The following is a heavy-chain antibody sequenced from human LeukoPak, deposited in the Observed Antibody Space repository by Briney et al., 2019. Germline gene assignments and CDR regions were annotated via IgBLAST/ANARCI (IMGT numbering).Heavy chain of an antibody. Sequence: ASVKVSCKASGYTFTSHFMHWVRQAPGQGLELVGIINPRGGSTSYTQKFQGRVTMTRDTSTSTVYMELSSLRSEDTAVYYCARVKSYYYDTSDKDAFDIWGQGTMVTVSS. CDR3: ARVKSYYYDTSDKDAFDI. CDR2: INPRGGST. V-gene: IGHV1-46*01. CDR1: GYTFTSHF. J-gene: IGHJ3*02. D-gene: IGHD3-22*01.